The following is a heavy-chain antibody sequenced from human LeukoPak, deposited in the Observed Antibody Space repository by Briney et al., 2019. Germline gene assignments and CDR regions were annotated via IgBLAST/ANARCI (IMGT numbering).Heavy chain of an antibody. Sequence: GGSLRLSCAASGFTFSSYAMSWVRQAPGKGLEWVSAINGSGVSTYYADSVKGRFTISRDNSKNTLYLQMNSLRAEDTAVYYCARSGSGSSWYYFDYWGQGTLVTVSS. CDR2: INGSGVST. J-gene: IGHJ4*02. V-gene: IGHV3-23*01. CDR1: GFTFSSYA. CDR3: ARSGSGSSWYYFDY. D-gene: IGHD1-26*01.